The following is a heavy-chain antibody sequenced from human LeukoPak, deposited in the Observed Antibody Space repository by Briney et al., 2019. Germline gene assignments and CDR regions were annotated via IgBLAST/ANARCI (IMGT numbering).Heavy chain of an antibody. Sequence: GESLKISCKASGYIFPNYWIAWVRQMPGKGLEWMGIIYPGDSDTRYSPSFQGQVSISADKSISTAYLQWSSLRASDTAMYYCARPANRGDAFDIWGQGTMVTVSS. CDR2: IYPGDSDT. V-gene: IGHV5-51*01. D-gene: IGHD2/OR15-2a*01. CDR1: GYIFPNYW. CDR3: ARPANRGDAFDI. J-gene: IGHJ3*02.